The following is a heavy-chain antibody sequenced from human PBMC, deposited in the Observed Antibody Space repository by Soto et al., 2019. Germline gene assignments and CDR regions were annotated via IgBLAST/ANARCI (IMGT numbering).Heavy chain of an antibody. J-gene: IGHJ6*02. CDR3: ARAHYGDYGYGMDV. CDR2: IYYSGSA. Sequence: NPSETLSLTCTVSGGSISSYYWSWIRQPPGKGLEWIGYIYYSGSASYNPSLKSRVTMSVDTSKNQFYLKLSSVTAADTAVYYCARAHYGDYGYGMDVWGQGTTVTVSS. CDR1: GGSISSYY. V-gene: IGHV4-59*01. D-gene: IGHD4-17*01.